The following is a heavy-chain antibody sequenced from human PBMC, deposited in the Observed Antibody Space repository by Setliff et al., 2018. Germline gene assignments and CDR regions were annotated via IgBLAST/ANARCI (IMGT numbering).Heavy chain of an antibody. J-gene: IGHJ4*02. V-gene: IGHV4-59*12. D-gene: IGHD1-26*01. CDR3: ARGELTWDF. Sequence: SETLSLTCTVSDGSLSTYYWSWIRQPPGKGLEFIGYVYYSGTANYSPSLRSRLTISVDTSKNQFSLKLSSVTAADTAVYYCARGELTWDFWGQGTLVTVSS. CDR1: DGSLSTYY. CDR2: VYYSGTA.